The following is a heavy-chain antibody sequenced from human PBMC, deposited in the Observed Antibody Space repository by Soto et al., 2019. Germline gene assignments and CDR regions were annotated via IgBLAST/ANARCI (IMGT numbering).Heavy chain of an antibody. V-gene: IGHV3-33*01. D-gene: IGHD2-8*02. Sequence: PGGSLRLSCAASGFIFSNYGMHWVRQTPGKGLEWVALIWNDGSKEYYVDSVKGRFTISRDNLKNTVSLQMNGLRADDTAVYYCARTSFYDKTGVFDYWGQGTLVTVSS. CDR3: ARTSFYDKTGVFDY. CDR2: IWNDGSKE. J-gene: IGHJ4*02. CDR1: GFIFSNYG.